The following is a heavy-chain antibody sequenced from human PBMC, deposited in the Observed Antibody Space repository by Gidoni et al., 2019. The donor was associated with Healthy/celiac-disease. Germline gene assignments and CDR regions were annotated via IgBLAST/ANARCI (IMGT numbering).Heavy chain of an antibody. V-gene: IGHV4-39*01. D-gene: IGHD3-22*01. CDR1: GGSISSSSYY. Sequence: QLQLQESGPGLVKSSETLSLTCTVSGGSISSSSYYWGWIRQPPGKGLECVGSIYYSGSTYYIPSLKSIVTIAEDTTKSHSTLKLNSGTAADTPMYNRAGHNARSVNRIVVVIPNYFDYWGQGTLVTGSS. CDR2: IYYSGST. CDR3: AGHNARSVNRIVVVIPNYFDY. J-gene: IGHJ4*02.